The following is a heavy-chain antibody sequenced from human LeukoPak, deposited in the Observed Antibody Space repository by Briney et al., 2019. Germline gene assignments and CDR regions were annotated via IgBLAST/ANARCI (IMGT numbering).Heavy chain of an antibody. J-gene: IGHJ6*02. D-gene: IGHD6-13*01. Sequence: PGRSLRLSCAASGFTFSSYGMHWVRQAPGKGLEWVAVIWYGGSNKYYADSVKGRFTISRDNSQNTLYLQMNSLRAGDTAVYYCARERLHIGALAGDGMDVWGQGTTVTVSS. CDR3: ARERLHIGALAGDGMDV. CDR2: IWYGGSNK. CDR1: GFTFSSYG. V-gene: IGHV3-33*08.